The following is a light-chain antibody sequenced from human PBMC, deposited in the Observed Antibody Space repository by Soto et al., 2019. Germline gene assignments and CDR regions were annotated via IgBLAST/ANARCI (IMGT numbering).Light chain of an antibody. Sequence: IQLPQYPYFLSAFVRDSVSIPCRTSKAPSNFASWHQQKAGKAPDLLIYAASTVPSVVPTRFSGSGSETEFSLTIRALQPEDFATYYCQQLSRYPLTFGGGTKVDI. V-gene: IGKV1-9*01. J-gene: IGKJ4*01. CDR2: AAS. CDR3: QQLSRYPLT. CDR1: KAPSNF.